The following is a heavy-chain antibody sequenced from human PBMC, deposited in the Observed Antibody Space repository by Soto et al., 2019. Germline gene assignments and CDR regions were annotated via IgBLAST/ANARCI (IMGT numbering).Heavy chain of an antibody. Sequence: QVQLVESGGGVVQPGRSLRLSCAASGFTFSSYCMPWVRQAPGKGLEWVAVIWYDGSNKYYADSVKGRFTISRDNSKNTLYLQMNSLRAEDTAVYYCARDIAAARFDYWGQGTLVTVSS. CDR3: ARDIAAARFDY. V-gene: IGHV3-33*01. CDR2: IWYDGSNK. D-gene: IGHD6-13*01. CDR1: GFTFSSYC. J-gene: IGHJ4*02.